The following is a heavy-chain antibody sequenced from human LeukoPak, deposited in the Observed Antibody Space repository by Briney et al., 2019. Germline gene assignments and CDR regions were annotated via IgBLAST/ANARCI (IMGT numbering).Heavy chain of an antibody. J-gene: IGHJ4*02. CDR1: GFIFGNYW. CDR3: ARLGASLVWDSGSFPDF. Sequence: PGGSLRLSCVASGFIFGNYWMTWVRQAPGKGLEWVANIKQDGSEKDYVDSVKGRFTISRDNAKNSLYLQMNSLRDEDTAVYYCARLGASLVWDSGSFPDFWGQGSLVTVSS. V-gene: IGHV3-7*01. D-gene: IGHD3-10*01. CDR2: IKQDGSEK.